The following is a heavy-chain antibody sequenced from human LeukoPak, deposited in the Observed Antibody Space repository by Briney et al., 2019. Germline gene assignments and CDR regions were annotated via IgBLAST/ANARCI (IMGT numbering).Heavy chain of an antibody. Sequence: SETLSLTCTVSGGSISSYYWSWIRQPPGKGLEWIGYIYYSGSTYYNPSLKSRVTISVDTSKNQFSLKLSSVTAADTAVYYCARHPDYDFWSGYGYFDYWGQGTLVTVSS. CDR2: IYYSGST. V-gene: IGHV4-59*08. CDR1: GGSISSYY. D-gene: IGHD3-3*01. J-gene: IGHJ4*02. CDR3: ARHPDYDFWSGYGYFDY.